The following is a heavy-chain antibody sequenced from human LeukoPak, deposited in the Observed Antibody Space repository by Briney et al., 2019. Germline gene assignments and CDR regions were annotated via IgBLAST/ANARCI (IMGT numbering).Heavy chain of an antibody. V-gene: IGHV4-59*08. CDR2: MYYSGSA. D-gene: IGHD2-15*01. CDR3: AGMSSSYPNYYHGMDV. J-gene: IGHJ6*02. Sequence: SETLSLTCTVSGGSISSYYWSWIRQAPGKGLEWIGYMYYSGSANYNPSLKSRVTMSVDTSNNQFSLKLSSVTAADTAVYYCAGMSSSYPNYYHGMDVWGQGTTVTVSS. CDR1: GGSISSYY.